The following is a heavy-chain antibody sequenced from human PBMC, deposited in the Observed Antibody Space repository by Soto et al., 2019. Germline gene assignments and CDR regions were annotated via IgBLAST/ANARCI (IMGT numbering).Heavy chain of an antibody. Sequence: GGSLRLSCAASGFTFSSYSMNWVRQAPGKGLEWVSSISSSSSYIYYADSVKGRFTISRDNAKNSLYLQMSSLRAEDTAVYYCARAYYDFWGGYYALSGWHLTTDYWGQGTLVTVSS. D-gene: IGHD3-3*01. CDR1: GFTFSSYS. V-gene: IGHV3-21*01. CDR3: ARAYYDFWGGYYALSGWHLTTDY. J-gene: IGHJ4*02. CDR2: ISSSSSYI.